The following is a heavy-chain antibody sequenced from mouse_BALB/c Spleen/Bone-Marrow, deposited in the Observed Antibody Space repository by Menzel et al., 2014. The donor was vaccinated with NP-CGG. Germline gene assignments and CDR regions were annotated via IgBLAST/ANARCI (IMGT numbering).Heavy chain of an antibody. CDR3: TRSETERFAY. CDR2: IDPETGGT. J-gene: IGHJ3*01. V-gene: IGHV1-15*01. Sequence: QVQLQQPGAELVRPGASVTLSCKASGYTFTDSEMHWVKQTPVHGLEWIGAIDPETGGTAYNQKFKGKATLTADTSSSTAYMELRTLTSEDCVVYLCTRSETERFAYWGHGTLVTVSP. CDR1: GYTFTDSE.